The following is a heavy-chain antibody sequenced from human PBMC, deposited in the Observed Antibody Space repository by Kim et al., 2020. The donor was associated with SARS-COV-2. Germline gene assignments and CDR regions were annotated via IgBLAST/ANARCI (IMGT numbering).Heavy chain of an antibody. CDR2: INHSGST. CDR1: GGSFSGYY. CDR3: AASYGSGSYTPFDY. V-gene: IGHV4-34*01. J-gene: IGHJ4*02. D-gene: IGHD3-10*01. Sequence: SETLSLTCAVYGGSFSGYYWSWIRQPPGKGLEWIGEINHSGSTNYNPSLKSRVTISVDTSKNQFSLKLSSVTAADTAVYYCAASYGSGSYTPFDYWGQGTLVTVSS.